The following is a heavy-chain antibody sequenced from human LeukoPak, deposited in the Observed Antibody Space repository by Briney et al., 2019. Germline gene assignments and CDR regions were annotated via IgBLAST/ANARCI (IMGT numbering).Heavy chain of an antibody. CDR1: SGSFSGYY. CDR3: ARYGNYDFWSGYYAAYGMDV. D-gene: IGHD3-3*01. Sequence: SETLSLTCAVYSGSFSGYYWSWIRQPPGKGLEWIGEINHSGSTNYNPSLKSRVTISVDTSKNQFPLKLSSVTAADTAVYYCARYGNYDFWSGYYAAYGMDVWGQGTTVTVSS. V-gene: IGHV4-34*01. CDR2: INHSGST. J-gene: IGHJ6*02.